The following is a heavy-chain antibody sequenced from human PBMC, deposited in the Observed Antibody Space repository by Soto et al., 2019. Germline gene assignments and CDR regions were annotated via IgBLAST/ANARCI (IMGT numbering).Heavy chain of an antibody. D-gene: IGHD2-2*02. J-gene: IGHJ5*02. CDR2: IDPSDSYT. CDR3: ARRDCSSTHCYRWFDP. V-gene: IGHV5-10-1*01. Sequence: GESLKISCKGSGYSFTIYWISWVRQMPGKGLEWMGRIDPSDSYTNYSPSFQGHVTISADKSINTAYLQWSSLKASDTAMYYCARRDCSSTHCYRWFDPWGQGTLVTVSS. CDR1: GYSFTIYW.